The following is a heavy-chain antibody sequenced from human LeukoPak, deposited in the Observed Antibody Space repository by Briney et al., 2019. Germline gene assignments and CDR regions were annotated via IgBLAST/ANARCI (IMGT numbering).Heavy chain of an antibody. CDR3: SRYCGAASCYSGFDY. CDR2: ISGDGGT. Sequence: GRSHRLSCAASGLTFGSSVIGSASQAPRKWPEWVSAISGDGGTYYADSVKGRFTISRDNSKNTLYLQINSLGGEDTALYYCSRYCGAASCYSGFDYWGQGTLVTVAS. D-gene: IGHD2-15*01. J-gene: IGHJ4*02. CDR1: GLTFGSSV. V-gene: IGHV3-23*01.